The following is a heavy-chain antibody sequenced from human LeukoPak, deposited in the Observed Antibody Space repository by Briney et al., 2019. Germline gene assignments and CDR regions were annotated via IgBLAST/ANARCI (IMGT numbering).Heavy chain of an antibody. CDR1: GGSISGINYY. CDR3: VRDRDF. J-gene: IGHJ4*02. Sequence: SETLSLTCTVSGGSISGINYYWTWIRQPPGKGLEWIASIFYSGSTYYSPSLKSRITISVDTSKNQFSLKLTSLTAADTAVYYCVRDRDFWGQGTLVTVSS. V-gene: IGHV4-39*07. CDR2: IFYSGST.